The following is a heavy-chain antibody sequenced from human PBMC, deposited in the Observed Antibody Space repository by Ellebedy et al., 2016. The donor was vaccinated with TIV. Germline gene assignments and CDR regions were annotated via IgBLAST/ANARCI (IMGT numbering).Heavy chain of an antibody. D-gene: IGHD1-26*01. J-gene: IGHJ6*02. CDR3: TTGPQVGALLYYYGMDV. CDR1: GFTFSSYS. Sequence: GGSLRLSCAASGFTFSSYSMNWVRQAPGKGLEWVSSISSSSSYIYYADSVKGRFTISRDNSKNTLYLQMNSLKTEDTAVYYCTTGPQVGALLYYYGMDVWGQGTTVTVSS. V-gene: IGHV3-21*03. CDR2: ISSSSSYI.